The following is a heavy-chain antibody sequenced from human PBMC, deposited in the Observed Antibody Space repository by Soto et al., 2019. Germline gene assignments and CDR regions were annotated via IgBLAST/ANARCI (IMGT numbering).Heavy chain of an antibody. D-gene: IGHD3-9*01. Sequence: EVQLVESGGGLVKPGGSLRLSCAASGFTFSSYSMNWVRQAPGKGLEWVSSISSSSSYIYYADSVKGRFTISRDNAKNSLYLQMISLRAEDTAVYYCARGGLNYDILTGYYKTYYFDYWGQGTLVTVSS. CDR3: ARGGLNYDILTGYYKTYYFDY. CDR2: ISSSSSYI. CDR1: GFTFSSYS. J-gene: IGHJ4*02. V-gene: IGHV3-21*01.